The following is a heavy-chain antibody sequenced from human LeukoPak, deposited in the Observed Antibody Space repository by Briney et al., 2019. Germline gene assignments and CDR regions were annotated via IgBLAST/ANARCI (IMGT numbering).Heavy chain of an antibody. D-gene: IGHD5-12*01. J-gene: IGHJ4*02. V-gene: IGHV3-30*18. CDR3: VKEVVATIPPL. Sequence: GGSLRLSCAASGFTFSSYGMHWVRQAPGKGLEWVAVISYDGSNKYYADSVKGRFTISRDNSKNTLFLQMNSLRAEDTAVYYCVKEVVATIPPLWGQGTLVTVSS. CDR2: ISYDGSNK. CDR1: GFTFSSYG.